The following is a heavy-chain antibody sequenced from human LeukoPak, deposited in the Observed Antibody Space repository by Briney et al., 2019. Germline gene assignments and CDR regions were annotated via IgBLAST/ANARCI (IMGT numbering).Heavy chain of an antibody. V-gene: IGHV3-7*01. J-gene: IGHJ4*02. CDR1: GFTFSTYW. CDR2: IKPDGSQI. CDR3: ARDTRYFDY. Sequence: GGSLRLSCAASGFTFSTYWMTWVRQAPGKGLEWVANIKPDGSQIYYVDSVKGRFTISRDNAKNSLYLQMNSLRAEDTAVYYCARDTRYFDYWGQGNMVTVSS.